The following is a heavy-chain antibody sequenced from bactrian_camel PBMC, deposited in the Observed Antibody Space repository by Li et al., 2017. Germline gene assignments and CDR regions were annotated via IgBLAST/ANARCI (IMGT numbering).Heavy chain of an antibody. J-gene: IGHJ7*01. V-gene: IGHV3S53*01. CDR2: IDSAGNS. CDR1: TDTPSAYMMSPNMNC. Sequence: QLVESGGGSVQAGGSLTLSCVVSTDTPSAYMMSPNMNCMAWFRQAPGQEREKVAEIDSAGNSHYSESVKGRFTISRDNAKNTLYLELNTLKTDDTAVYYCAKGERPRLWRGGYGMDYWGKGTQVTVS. D-gene: IGHD4*01.